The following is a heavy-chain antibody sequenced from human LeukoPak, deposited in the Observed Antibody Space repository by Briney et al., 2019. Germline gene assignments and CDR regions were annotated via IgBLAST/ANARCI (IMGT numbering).Heavy chain of an antibody. Sequence: GGSLRLSCAASGFTFSSYSMNWVRQAPGKGLEWVSSISSSSSSYIYYADSVKGRFTISRDNAKNSLYLQMNSLRAEDTAVYYCARFAVVVPIIDYWGQGTLVTVSS. J-gene: IGHJ4*02. D-gene: IGHD2-2*01. CDR2: ISSSSSSYI. V-gene: IGHV3-21*01. CDR1: GFTFSSYS. CDR3: ARFAVVVPIIDY.